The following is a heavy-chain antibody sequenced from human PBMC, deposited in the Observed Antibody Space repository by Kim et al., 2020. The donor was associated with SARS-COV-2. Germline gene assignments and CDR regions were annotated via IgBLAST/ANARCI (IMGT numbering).Heavy chain of an antibody. CDR3: ARADRSYSSRWTYDYYGMDV. CDR1: GYTFTSYY. D-gene: IGHD6-13*01. CDR2: INPSGGST. Sequence: ASVKVSCKASGYTFTSYYMHWVRQAPGQGLEWMGIINPSGGSTSYAQKFQGRVTMTRDTSTSTVYMELSSLRSEDTAVYYCARADRSYSSRWTYDYYGMDVWGEGTTVTVSS. J-gene: IGHJ6*04. V-gene: IGHV1-46*01.